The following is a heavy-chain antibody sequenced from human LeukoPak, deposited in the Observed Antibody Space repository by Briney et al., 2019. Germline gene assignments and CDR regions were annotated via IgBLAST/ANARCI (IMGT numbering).Heavy chain of an antibody. Sequence: ASVKVSCKASGYTFTSYGISWVRQAPGQGLEWMGWISAYNGNTNYAQKPQGRVTMTTDTSTSTAYMELRSLRSDDTAVYYCARDTAIVGATSRPFDYWGQGTLVTVSS. CDR2: ISAYNGNT. CDR3: ARDTAIVGATSRPFDY. J-gene: IGHJ4*02. D-gene: IGHD1-26*01. CDR1: GYTFTSYG. V-gene: IGHV1-18*01.